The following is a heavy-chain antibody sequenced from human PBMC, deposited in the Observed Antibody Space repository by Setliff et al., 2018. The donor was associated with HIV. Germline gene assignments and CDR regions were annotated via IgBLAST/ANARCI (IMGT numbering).Heavy chain of an antibody. Sequence: KPSETLSLTCTVSGGSISSYYWSWIRQPPGKGLEWIGYIYYSGSTNYNPSLKSRVTISVDTSKNQFSLKLSSVTAADTAVYYCARAPPLYYYGSGSYFYNWFDPWGQGTLVTVSS. V-gene: IGHV4-59*01. CDR1: GGSISSYY. CDR3: ARAPPLYYYGSGSYFYNWFDP. D-gene: IGHD3-10*01. J-gene: IGHJ5*02. CDR2: IYYSGST.